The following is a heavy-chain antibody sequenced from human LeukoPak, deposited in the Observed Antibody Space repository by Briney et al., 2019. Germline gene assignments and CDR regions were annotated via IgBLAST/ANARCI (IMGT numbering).Heavy chain of an antibody. Sequence: GGSLRLSCAASGFTFSSYAMSWVRQAPGKGLEWVSAISGSGGSTYYADSVKGRFTISRDNSKNTLYLQMNSLRAEDTAVYYCAKVQDTGGRYFDWLFPPWWMDVWGQGTTVTVSS. CDR1: GFTFSSYA. D-gene: IGHD3-9*01. J-gene: IGHJ6*02. V-gene: IGHV3-23*01. CDR3: AKVQDTGGRYFDWLFPPWWMDV. CDR2: ISGSGGST.